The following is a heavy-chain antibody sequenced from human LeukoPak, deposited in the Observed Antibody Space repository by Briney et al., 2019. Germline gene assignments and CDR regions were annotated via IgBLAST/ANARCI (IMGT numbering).Heavy chain of an antibody. V-gene: IGHV1-69*13. CDR2: IIPIFATP. J-gene: IGHJ6*03. CDR1: GGTFSSYA. CDR3: AKGPGGNSYYYYYMDV. D-gene: IGHD4-23*01. Sequence: SVKVSCKASGGTFSSYATSWVRQAPGQGLEWMGGIIPIFATPNYAQKFQGRVTITADESTSTAYMELSSLRSEDTAVYYCAKGPGGNSYYYYYMDVWGKGTTVTVSS.